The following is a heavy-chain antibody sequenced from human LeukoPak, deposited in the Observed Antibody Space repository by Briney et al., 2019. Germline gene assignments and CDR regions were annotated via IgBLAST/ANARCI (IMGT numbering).Heavy chain of an antibody. Sequence: GASPKVSCKASGYTFTSYAISSVPQTPRQRLGCMGCVSTHKGDTNSAQKLQGRVTMTTDTSTSTAYMELRSLRSDDTAVYCCGRDPSDFDILTGYRLPIYGMDVWGERTTVTVSS. CDR3: GRDPSDFDILTGYRLPIYGMDV. V-gene: IGHV1-18*01. J-gene: IGHJ6*01. CDR1: GYTFTSYA. CDR2: VSTHKGDT. D-gene: IGHD3-9*01.